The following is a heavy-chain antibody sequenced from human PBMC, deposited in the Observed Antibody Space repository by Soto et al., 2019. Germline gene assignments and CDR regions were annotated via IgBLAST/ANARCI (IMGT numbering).Heavy chain of an antibody. CDR1: GFTFTSSA. CDR2: IVVGSGNT. Sequence: ASVKVSCKASGFTFTSSAVQWVRQARGQRLEWIGWIVVGSGNTNYAQKFQERVTITRDMSTSTAYMELSSLRSEDTAVYYCAAPTNHYVDTAMVRGYYYGMDVWGQGTTVTVSS. J-gene: IGHJ6*02. CDR3: AAPTNHYVDTAMVRGYYYGMDV. V-gene: IGHV1-58*01. D-gene: IGHD5-18*01.